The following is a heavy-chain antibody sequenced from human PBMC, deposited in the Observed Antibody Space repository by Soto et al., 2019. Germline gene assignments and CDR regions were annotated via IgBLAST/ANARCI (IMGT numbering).Heavy chain of an antibody. CDR1: GASISSSSYY. Sequence: PSETLSLTCTVSGASISSSSYYWGWIRQPPGKGLEWIGSVYYSGTTYYNPSLKSRVTISVDTSKSQFSLKLNSVTAADTAVYYCARPYSSGWNPFDYWGREPWSPSPQ. V-gene: IGHV4-39*01. CDR3: ARPYSSGWNPFDY. J-gene: IGHJ4*02. CDR2: VYYSGTT. D-gene: IGHD6-19*01.